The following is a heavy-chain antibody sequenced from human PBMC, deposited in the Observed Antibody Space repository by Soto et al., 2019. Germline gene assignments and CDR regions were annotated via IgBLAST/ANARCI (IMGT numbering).Heavy chain of an antibody. V-gene: IGHV3-11*03. Sequence: PGGSLRLSCAASGFTFSDYYMSWIRQAPGKGLERVSYISSSSSYTNYADSVKGRFTSSRDNAKNSLYLQMNSLRAEDTAVYYCARPDIVVVVAAQYGMDVWGQGTTVTVSS. J-gene: IGHJ6*02. CDR3: ARPDIVVVVAAQYGMDV. D-gene: IGHD2-15*01. CDR1: GFTFSDYY. CDR2: ISSSSSYT.